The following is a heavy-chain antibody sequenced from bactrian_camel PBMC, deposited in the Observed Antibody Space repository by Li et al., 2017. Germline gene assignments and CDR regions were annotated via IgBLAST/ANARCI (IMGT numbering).Heavy chain of an antibody. Sequence: DVQLVESGGDSVQVGGSLRLSCVTSGSRYSQSSYCMGWFRQAPGKEREGVAAMYQGGAKTYYADSVKGRFTISQDNAKNTLYLQLTSLRPEDTAMYYCAASRRGCARNNLTSDFHYWGQGTQVTVS. CDR2: MYQGGAKT. CDR3: AASRRGCARNNLTSDFHY. D-gene: IGHD4*01. J-gene: IGHJ4*01. V-gene: IGHV3S40*01. CDR1: GSRYSQSSYC.